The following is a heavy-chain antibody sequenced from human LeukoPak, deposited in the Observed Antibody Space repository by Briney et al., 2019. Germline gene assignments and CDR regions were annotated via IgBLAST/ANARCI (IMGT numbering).Heavy chain of an antibody. CDR1: GGSISSGGYS. D-gene: IGHD3-10*01. Sequence: PSQTLSLTCAVSGGSISSGGYSWSWIRQPPGKGLEWIGYIYHSGSTYYNPSLKSRVTISVDRSKNQSSLKLSSVTAADTAVYYCARGHSYYYGSGPPFDYWGQGTLVTVSS. CDR3: ARGHSYYYGSGPPFDY. CDR2: IYHSGST. V-gene: IGHV4-30-2*01. J-gene: IGHJ4*02.